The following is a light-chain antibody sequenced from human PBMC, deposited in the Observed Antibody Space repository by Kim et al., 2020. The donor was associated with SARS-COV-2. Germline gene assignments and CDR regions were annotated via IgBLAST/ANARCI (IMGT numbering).Light chain of an antibody. CDR1: SSDVGGYNY. J-gene: IGLJ1*01. CDR2: DVS. Sequence: GQSIIISCTGTSSDVGGYNYDSWYQQHPGKAPNLMIYDVSKRPSGVSNRFSGSKSGNTASLTISGLQAEDEADYYCSSYTSSSTFVFGTGTKVTVL. CDR3: SSYTSSSTFV. V-gene: IGLV2-14*04.